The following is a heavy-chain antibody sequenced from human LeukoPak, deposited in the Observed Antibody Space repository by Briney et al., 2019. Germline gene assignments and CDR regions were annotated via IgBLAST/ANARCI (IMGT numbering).Heavy chain of an antibody. Sequence: ASVKVSCKASGYTFTGYYIHWVRQAPGQGVEWMGWINPNNGGTNYAQKFQGSVTMPRDTSISTTYMDLSRLRSDDTAVYYCARGISYYFGSGSSFDFWGQGTLVTVSS. D-gene: IGHD3-10*01. CDR1: GYTFTGYY. V-gene: IGHV1-2*02. CDR3: ARGISYYFGSGSSFDF. J-gene: IGHJ4*02. CDR2: INPNNGGT.